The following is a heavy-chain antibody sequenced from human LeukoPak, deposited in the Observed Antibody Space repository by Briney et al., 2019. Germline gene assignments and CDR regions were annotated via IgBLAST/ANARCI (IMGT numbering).Heavy chain of an antibody. CDR3: ARGVKPPYCSSTSCHQATFDP. CDR1: GYTFTMYG. D-gene: IGHD2-2*01. V-gene: IGHV1-69*06. CDR2: IIPIFGTA. Sequence: SVKVSCKASGYTFTMYGITWVRQAPGQGLEWMGGIIPIFGTANYAQKFQGRVTITADKSTSTAYMELSSLRSEDTAVYYCARGVKPPYCSSTSCHQATFDPWGQGTLVTVSS. J-gene: IGHJ5*02.